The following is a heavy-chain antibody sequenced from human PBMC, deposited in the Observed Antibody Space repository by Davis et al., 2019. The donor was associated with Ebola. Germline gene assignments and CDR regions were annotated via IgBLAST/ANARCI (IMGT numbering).Heavy chain of an antibody. CDR2: ISGSGGST. Sequence: GESLKISCAASGFTFSSYAMSWVRQAPGKGLEWVSAISGSGGSTYYADSVKGRFTISRDNSKNTLYLQMSSLRADDTAVYYCAKDIGSGASYYYGMDVWGQGTTVTVSS. CDR1: GFTFSSYA. CDR3: AKDIGSGASYYYGMDV. V-gene: IGHV3-23*01. D-gene: IGHD6-25*01. J-gene: IGHJ6*02.